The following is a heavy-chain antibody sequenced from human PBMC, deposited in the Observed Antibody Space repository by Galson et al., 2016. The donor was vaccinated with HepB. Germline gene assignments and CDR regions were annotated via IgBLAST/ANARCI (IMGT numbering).Heavy chain of an antibody. Sequence: SLRLSCAGSGLLFRRYGMHWVRQAPGKGLEWVAADSMDGRRKFYSDSVKGRFTISRDNSNNMLFLQMDSLRPDDTAVYYCAKRHEYCPPVGCSVDYWGQGTLVSVSS. CDR1: GLLFRRYG. V-gene: IGHV3-30*18. CDR3: AKRHEYCPPVGCSVDY. CDR2: DSMDGRRK. D-gene: IGHD2/OR15-2a*01. J-gene: IGHJ4*02.